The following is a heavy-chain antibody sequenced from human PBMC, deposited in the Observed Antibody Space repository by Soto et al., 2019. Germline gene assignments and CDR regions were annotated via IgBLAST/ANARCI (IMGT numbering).Heavy chain of an antibody. Sequence: SETLSLTCTVTGGAISGYYWTWIRQSDGEGLEWIGRIYSSGSTNYNPSLKSRVTISVDTSKNQFSLKLSSVTAADTAVYYCARGPPYSYYYEDYFDYWGQGTLVTVSS. CDR1: GGAISGYY. V-gene: IGHV4-4*07. CDR3: ARGPPYSYYYEDYFDY. J-gene: IGHJ4*02. CDR2: IYSSGST. D-gene: IGHD3-22*01.